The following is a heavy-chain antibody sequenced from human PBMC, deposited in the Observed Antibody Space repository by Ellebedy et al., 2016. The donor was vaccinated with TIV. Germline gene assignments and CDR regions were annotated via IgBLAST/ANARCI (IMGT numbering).Heavy chain of an antibody. J-gene: IGHJ5*02. V-gene: IGHV3-7*01. CDR3: ARRASYGDYAVQVNPWFDP. CDR2: IYQDGGFR. Sequence: GESLKISCAASGFSFRSYWMSWVRQAPGKGLEWVASIYQDGGFRYYVESVKGRFTISRDNAKNSLFLQMNSLRVEDTAVYYCARRASYGDYAVQVNPWFDPWGQGTLVTVSS. CDR1: GFSFRSYW. D-gene: IGHD4-17*01.